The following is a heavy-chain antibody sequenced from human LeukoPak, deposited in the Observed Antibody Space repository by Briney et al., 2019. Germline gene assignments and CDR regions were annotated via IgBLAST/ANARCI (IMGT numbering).Heavy chain of an antibody. CDR3: ARPANRGDAFDI. V-gene: IGHV5-51*01. Sequence: GESLKISCKGSGYSFTSYWIGWVRQMPGKGLEWVGIIYPGDSDTRYSPSFQGQVTISADKSITTAYLQWSSLRASGTAMYYCARPANRGDAFDIWGQGTMVTVSS. D-gene: IGHD2/OR15-2a*01. CDR1: GYSFTSYW. J-gene: IGHJ3*02. CDR2: IYPGDSDT.